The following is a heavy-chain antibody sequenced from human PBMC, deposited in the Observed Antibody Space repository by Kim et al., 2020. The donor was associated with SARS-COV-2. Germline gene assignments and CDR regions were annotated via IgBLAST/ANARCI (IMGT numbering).Heavy chain of an antibody. D-gene: IGHD3-22*01. CDR3: ARGGGSMNFYFDY. V-gene: IGHV3-21*06. J-gene: IGHJ4*02. Sequence: YADSGKGRFTISRDIAKNSLSLQMNSLRAEDTAVYYCARGGGSMNFYFDYWGQGALVTVSS.